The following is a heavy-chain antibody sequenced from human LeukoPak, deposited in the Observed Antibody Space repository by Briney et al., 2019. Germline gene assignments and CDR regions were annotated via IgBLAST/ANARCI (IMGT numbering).Heavy chain of an antibody. Sequence: GGSLRLSCAASGFTFDDYAMHWVRQAPGKGLEWVSGISWNSGSIGYADSVKGRFTISRDNAKNSLYLQMNSLRAEDTALYYCAKDNGYGSGSYLDHWGQGTLVTVSS. CDR1: GFTFDDYA. D-gene: IGHD3-10*01. CDR2: ISWNSGSI. V-gene: IGHV3-9*01. J-gene: IGHJ4*02. CDR3: AKDNGYGSGSYLDH.